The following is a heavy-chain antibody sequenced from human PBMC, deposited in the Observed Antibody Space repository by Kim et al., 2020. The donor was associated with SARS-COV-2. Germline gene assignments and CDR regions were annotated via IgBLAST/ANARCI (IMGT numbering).Heavy chain of an antibody. CDR1: GGSISSGGYY. Sequence: SETLSLTCTVSGGSISSGGYYWSWIRQHPGKGLEWIGYIYYSGSTYYNPSLKSRVTISVDTSKNQFSLKLSSVTAADTAVYYCARERGGVSGYDYFGWYYYMDVWGKGTTVTVSS. V-gene: IGHV4-31*03. CDR2: IYYSGST. J-gene: IGHJ6*03. CDR3: ARERGGVSGYDYFGWYYYMDV. D-gene: IGHD5-12*01.